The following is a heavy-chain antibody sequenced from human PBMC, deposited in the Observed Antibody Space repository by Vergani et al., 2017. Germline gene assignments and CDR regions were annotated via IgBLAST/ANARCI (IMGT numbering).Heavy chain of an antibody. D-gene: IGHD1-14*01. V-gene: IGHV1-69-2*01. CDR1: GYTFTDHY. CDR2: VDPEDGET. Sequence: EVQLVQSGAEVKKPGATMKISCKVSGYTFTDHYMHWVKQAPGKGLEWMGLVDPEDGETIYAEKFKGRVTIAADTSTDTAHLELSSLRSDDTAVYYCATNDRARQPPGGYWGQGSLVTVSS. J-gene: IGHJ4*02. CDR3: ATNDRARQPPGGY.